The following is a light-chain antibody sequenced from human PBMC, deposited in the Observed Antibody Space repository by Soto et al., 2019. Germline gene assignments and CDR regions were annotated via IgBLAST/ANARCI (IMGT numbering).Light chain of an antibody. J-gene: IGLJ1*01. CDR2: GNS. CDR1: SSNIGAGYD. V-gene: IGLV1-40*01. CDR3: QSYDSSLSGSV. Sequence: QSVLTQPPSGSGAPGQRGSISCTGSSSNIGAGYDVHWYQQLPGTAPKLLIYGNSNRPSGVPDRFSGSKSGTSASLAITGLQAEDEADYYCQSYDSSLSGSVFGTGTKVTVL.